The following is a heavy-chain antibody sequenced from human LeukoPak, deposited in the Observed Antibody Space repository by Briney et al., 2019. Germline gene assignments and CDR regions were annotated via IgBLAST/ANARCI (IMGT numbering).Heavy chain of an antibody. CDR2: INHSGST. D-gene: IGHD4-17*01. Sequence: SETLSLTCAVYGVSFSGYYWSWIRQPPGKGREWIGEINHSGSTNYNPSLKSRVTISVDTSNNQFSLKLSSVTAADTAVYYCARGGTLRYYYYGMDVWGQGTTVTVSS. V-gene: IGHV4-34*01. CDR1: GVSFSGYY. CDR3: ARGGTLRYYYYGMDV. J-gene: IGHJ6*02.